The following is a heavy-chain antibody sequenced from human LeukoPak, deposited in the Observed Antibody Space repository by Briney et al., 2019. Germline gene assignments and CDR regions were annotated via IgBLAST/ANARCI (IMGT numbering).Heavy chain of an antibody. Sequence: GGSLRLSCAASGITFSNYAMHWVRQAPGKGLEWVGVISYDGTNIYYADSVKGRFTISRDNSKNTLYLQMNSLRAEDTAVYYCARDDLGYSGSWYSLGYFDYWGQGTLVTVSS. CDR1: GITFSNYA. CDR3: ARDDLGYSGSWYSLGYFDY. CDR2: ISYDGTNI. V-gene: IGHV3-30-3*01. D-gene: IGHD6-13*01. J-gene: IGHJ4*02.